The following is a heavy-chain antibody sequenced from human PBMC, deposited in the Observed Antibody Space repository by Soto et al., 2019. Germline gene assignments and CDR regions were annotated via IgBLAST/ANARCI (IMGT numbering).Heavy chain of an antibody. CDR3: ARDPPRGDDFWSDYFAHYGMDV. Sequence: QVQLVQSGAEVKKPGASVKVSCKASGYTCTSYGISWVRQAPGQGLEWMGWISAYHGKTNYAQKLQGRVTMTTDTSTSTAYMELRSLRSDDTAVYYCARDPPRGDDFWSDYFAHYGMDVWGQGTTVTVS. J-gene: IGHJ6*02. CDR1: GYTCTSYG. CDR2: ISAYHGKT. D-gene: IGHD3-3*01. V-gene: IGHV1-18*01.